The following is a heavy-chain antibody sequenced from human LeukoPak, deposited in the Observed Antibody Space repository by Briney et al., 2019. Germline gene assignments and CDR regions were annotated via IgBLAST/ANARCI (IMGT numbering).Heavy chain of an antibody. V-gene: IGHV3-49*04. Sequence: GGSLRLSCTPSGFTFSDYAMSWVRQAPGKGLEWVGFIRSKAFGATTEYAASVKGRFTVSRDDSKSIAYLQMNSLKTEDTAVYYCTRGPPGLTVTYFQHWGQGTLVTVSS. J-gene: IGHJ1*01. CDR3: TRGPPGLTVTYFQH. D-gene: IGHD4-11*01. CDR1: GFTFSDYA. CDR2: IRSKAFGATT.